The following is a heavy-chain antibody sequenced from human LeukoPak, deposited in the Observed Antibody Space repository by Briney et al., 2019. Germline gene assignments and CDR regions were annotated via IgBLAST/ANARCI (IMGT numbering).Heavy chain of an antibody. CDR3: AKDFGRNLGGPGY. Sequence: GGSLRLSCAASGFTFSSYAMSWVRQAPGKGLEWVSAISGSGGSTYYADSVKGRFTISRDNSKNTLYLQMNSLRGEDTAVYYCAKDFGRNLGGPGYWGRGTLVIVSS. V-gene: IGHV3-23*01. CDR2: ISGSGGST. D-gene: IGHD1-14*01. CDR1: GFTFSSYA. J-gene: IGHJ4*02.